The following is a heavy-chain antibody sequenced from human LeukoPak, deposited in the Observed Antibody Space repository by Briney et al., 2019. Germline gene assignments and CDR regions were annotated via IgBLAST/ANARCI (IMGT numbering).Heavy chain of an antibody. J-gene: IGHJ4*02. Sequence: GGSLRLSCGASGFPFSCHWMAWVRRAPGKGLEWVTMFEQGGSPKYYADRVKARYLISRDNDKNSLYLQMNSLRPEHTAVYFCARDTGAYEFDWWGQRTLVTVSS. CDR2: FEQGGSPK. CDR1: GFPFSCHW. V-gene: IGHV3-7*01. D-gene: IGHD2-8*01. CDR3: ARDTGAYEFDW.